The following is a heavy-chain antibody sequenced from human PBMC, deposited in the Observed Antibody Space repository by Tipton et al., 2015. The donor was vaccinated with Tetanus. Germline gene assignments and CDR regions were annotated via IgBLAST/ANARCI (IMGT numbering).Heavy chain of an antibody. Sequence: SLRLSCADTGSRFSSDWMGWVRQAAGKGLEWVAHINRDGSEKACADAVQGRFSISRDSAKNSLSLQMNSLRAEDTAVYYCARYLFAYGMDVWGQGTTVTVSS. CDR2: INRDGSEK. J-gene: IGHJ6*02. CDR1: GSRFSSDW. V-gene: IGHV3-7*03. CDR3: ARYLFAYGMDV.